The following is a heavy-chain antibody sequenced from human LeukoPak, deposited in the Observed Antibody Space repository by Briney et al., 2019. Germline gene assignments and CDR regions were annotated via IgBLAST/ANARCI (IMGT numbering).Heavy chain of an antibody. CDR1: GGSISSSSYY. CDR3: ASLRNSGIYGEYFDY. D-gene: IGHD1-26*01. J-gene: IGHJ4*02. Sequence: SETLSLTCTVSGGSISSSSYYWGWIRQPPGKGLEWIGSLYYSGSTYYNPSLKSRVTISVDTSKNQFFLKLSSVTAADTAVYYCASLRNSGIYGEYFDYWGQGTLVTVSS. V-gene: IGHV4-39*01. CDR2: LYYSGST.